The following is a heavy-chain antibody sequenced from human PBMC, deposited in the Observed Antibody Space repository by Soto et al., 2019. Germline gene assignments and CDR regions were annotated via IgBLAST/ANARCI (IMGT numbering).Heavy chain of an antibody. V-gene: IGHV1-2*04. D-gene: IGHD3-3*01. CDR2: INPNSGGT. J-gene: IGHJ5*02. CDR3: VRSGYSHYDFWSGYSWFDP. CDR1: GYTFTGYY. Sequence: ASVKVSCKASGYTFTGYYMHWVRQAPGQGLEWMGWINPNSGGTNYAQKFQGWVTMTRDTSISTAYMELSRLRSDDTAVYYCVRSGYSHYDFWSGYSWFDPWGQGTLVTVSS.